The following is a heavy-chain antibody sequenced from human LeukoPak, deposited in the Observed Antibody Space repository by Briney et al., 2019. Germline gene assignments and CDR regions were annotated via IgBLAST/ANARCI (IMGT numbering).Heavy chain of an antibody. J-gene: IGHJ5*02. D-gene: IGHD5-12*01. V-gene: IGHV3-30*18. CDR3: AKERGDSAYFAVVGLNWFDP. CDR2: ISSDGSNE. Sequence: PGRSLRLSCAASGFTFSDFGMQWGRQTPGKGLEWVAVISSDGSNEYYADSVKGRFTVSRDDSKNTLYLQMNSLRVEDTAVYYCAKERGDSAYFAVVGLNWFDPWGQGTLVTVSS. CDR1: GFTFSDFG.